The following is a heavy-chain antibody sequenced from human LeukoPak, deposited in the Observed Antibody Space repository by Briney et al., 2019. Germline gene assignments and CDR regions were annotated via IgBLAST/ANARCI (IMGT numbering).Heavy chain of an antibody. V-gene: IGHV3-33*01. CDR2: IWYDGSNR. CDR3: AGVLPGATVITPYFDY. CDR1: GFTFSSYG. J-gene: IGHJ4*02. D-gene: IGHD4-23*01. Sequence: PGGSLRLSCAASGFTFSSYGMHWVRQAPGKGLEWLAVIWYDGSNRYYADSVKGRFTISRDNSKNTLYLQINSLKDDDTAVYYCAGVLPGATVITPYFDYWGQGTLVTVSS.